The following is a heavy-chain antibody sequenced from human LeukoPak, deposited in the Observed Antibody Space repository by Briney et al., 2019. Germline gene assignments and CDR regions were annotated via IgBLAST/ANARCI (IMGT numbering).Heavy chain of an antibody. V-gene: IGHV3-30*04. CDR3: AGPYFDY. J-gene: IGHJ4*02. CDR2: ISYDGSNK. CDR1: GFTFSSYA. Sequence: GGSLRLSCAASGFTFSSYAMHWVRQAPGKGLEWVAVISYDGSNKYYADSVKGRFTISRDNSKNTLYLQMNSLTAEDTALYYCAGPYFDYWGQGTLVTVSS.